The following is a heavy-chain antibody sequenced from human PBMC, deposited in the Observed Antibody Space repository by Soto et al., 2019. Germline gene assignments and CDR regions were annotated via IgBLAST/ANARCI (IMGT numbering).Heavy chain of an antibody. D-gene: IGHD5-12*01. CDR2: VYYSGTT. CDR1: GGSISTYY. CDR3: ARHNSGYDTFFDY. J-gene: IGHJ4*02. V-gene: IGHV4-59*08. Sequence: QVQLLESGPGLVKPSETLSLTCTVSGGSISTYYWSWVRQPPGKGLEWIGYVYYSGTTDYNPSLRIRVTTSVDTSRNQFSLKLSSVTATDTAIYYCARHNSGYDTFFDYWGQGTLVTVSS.